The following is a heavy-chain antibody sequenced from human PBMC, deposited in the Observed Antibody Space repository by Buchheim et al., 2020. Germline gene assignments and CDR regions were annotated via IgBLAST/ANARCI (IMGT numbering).Heavy chain of an antibody. Sequence: QVHLVESGGGVVQPGTSLRLSCAASGFTFRSYAIHWVRQAPGKGLEWVAFISFDGNHIYYANSVKGRFTISRDNSRNTGSLQMNTLRREDTAMYYCTRDLSMKYSIDYWGQGT. CDR1: GFTFRSYA. CDR3: TRDLSMKYSIDY. V-gene: IGHV3-30-3*01. D-gene: IGHD3-3*02. J-gene: IGHJ4*02. CDR2: ISFDGNHI.